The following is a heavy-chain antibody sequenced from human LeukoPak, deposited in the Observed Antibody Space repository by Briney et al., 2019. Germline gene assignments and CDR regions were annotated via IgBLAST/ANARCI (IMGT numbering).Heavy chain of an antibody. D-gene: IGHD5-18*01. CDR2: IYPDDSDT. J-gene: IGHJ5*02. CDR1: GYTFSNYW. CDR3: ARLGYSYGYDWFDP. V-gene: IGHV5-51*01. Sequence: GESLKISCKASGYTFSNYWIGWVRQMPGKGLEWMGIIYPDDSDTRYSPSFQGQVTISADKSTSTAYLQWSSLKASDTAMYYCARLGYSYGYDWFDPWGQGTLVTVSS.